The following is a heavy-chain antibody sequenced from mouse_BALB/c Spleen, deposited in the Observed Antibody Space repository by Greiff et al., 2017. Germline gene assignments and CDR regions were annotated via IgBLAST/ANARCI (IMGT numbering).Heavy chain of an antibody. Sequence: EVQLQQSGAELVKPGASVKLSCTASGFNIKDTYMHWVKQRPEQGLEWIGRIDPANGNTKYDPKFQGKATITADTSSNTAYLQLSSLTSEDTAVYYCALITTVPPFAYWGQGTLVTVSA. J-gene: IGHJ3*01. CDR2: IDPANGNT. CDR3: ALITTVPPFAY. CDR1: GFNIKDTY. V-gene: IGHV14-3*02. D-gene: IGHD1-1*01.